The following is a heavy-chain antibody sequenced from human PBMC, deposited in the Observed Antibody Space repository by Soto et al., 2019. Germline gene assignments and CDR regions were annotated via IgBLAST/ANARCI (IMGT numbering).Heavy chain of an antibody. V-gene: IGHV4-34*01. CDR3: ARGRGYSYGYYYYYYGMNV. CDR2: INHSGST. D-gene: IGHD5-18*01. J-gene: IGHJ6*04. Sequence: PSETLSFTCAVYGGSFSGYYWSWIRQPPGKGLEWIGEINHSGSTNYNPSLKSRVTLSVDTSKNQFSLKRSFVTAPDTAVYYCARGRGYSYGYYYYYYGMNVWREATQVTVSS. CDR1: GGSFSGYY.